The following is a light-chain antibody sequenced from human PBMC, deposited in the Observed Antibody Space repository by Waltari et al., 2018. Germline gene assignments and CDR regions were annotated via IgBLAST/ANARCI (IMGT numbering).Light chain of an antibody. V-gene: IGKV1-39*01. J-gene: IGKJ4*01. CDR3: QQTYISPIT. CDR2: GAS. Sequence: DIQMTQSPSSLSASVGDRVTITCRASHDIRNYLNWYQQKPGKAPTLPIYGASSLQRGVPSRFSGSGSGTDFSLTINSLQPEDFALYSCQQTYISPITFGGGTRVQIK. CDR1: HDIRNY.